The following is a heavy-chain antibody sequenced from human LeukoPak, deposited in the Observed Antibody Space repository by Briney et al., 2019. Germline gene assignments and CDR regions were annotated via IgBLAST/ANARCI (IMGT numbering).Heavy chain of an antibody. CDR3: ARGLYSSGYLN. V-gene: IGHV4-34*01. D-gene: IGHD3-22*01. CDR1: GGSFSGYY. J-gene: IGHJ4*02. Sequence: SETLSLTCAVYGGSFSGYYWSWIRQAPGKGLEWIGEINHSGSTNYNPSLKSRVTISVDTSKNQFSLKLSSVTAADTAVYYCARGLYSSGYLNWGQGTLVTVSS. CDR2: INHSGST.